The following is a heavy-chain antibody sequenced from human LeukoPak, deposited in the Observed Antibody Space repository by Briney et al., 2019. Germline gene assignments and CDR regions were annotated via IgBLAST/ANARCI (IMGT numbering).Heavy chain of an antibody. J-gene: IGHJ4*02. V-gene: IGHV3-21*01. D-gene: IGHD3-22*01. CDR2: ISSSSSYI. CDR3: ARSEQDYYDSSGYYY. Sequence: GGSLRHPCAASGFTFSSYSMNWVRQAPGKGLEWVSSISSSSSYIYYADSVKSRFTISRDNAKNSLYLQMNSLRAEDTAVYYCARSEQDYYDSSGYYYWGQGTLVTVSS. CDR1: GFTFSSYS.